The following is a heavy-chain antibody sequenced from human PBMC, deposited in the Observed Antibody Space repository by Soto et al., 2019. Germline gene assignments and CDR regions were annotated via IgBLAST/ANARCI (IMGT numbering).Heavy chain of an antibody. CDR2: INSDGSST. J-gene: IGHJ4*01. CDR1: RYW. D-gene: IGHD3-22*01. Sequence: RYWMHVVRQSPGKGLVWVSRINSDGSSTSYPNSVKGRFTISRDNAKNTLYLQMNSLIAEDTAVYYCARATTYYYDSTNYLDYWAQRTLDPVSS. CDR3: ARATTYYYDSTNYLDY. V-gene: IGHV3-74*01.